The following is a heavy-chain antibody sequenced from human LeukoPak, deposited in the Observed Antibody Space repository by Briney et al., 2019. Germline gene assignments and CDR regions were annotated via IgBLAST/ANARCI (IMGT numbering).Heavy chain of an antibody. V-gene: IGHV3-21*01. J-gene: IGHJ4*02. D-gene: IGHD3-10*01. Sequence: GGSLRLSCAASGFTFSSYEMNWVRQAPGKGLEWVSSISSSSIYIYYADSVKGRFTISRDSAKNSLYLQMNSLRAEDTAVYYCARAPFYYYDSGSGTRVTGNPDYWGQGTLVTVSS. CDR1: GFTFSSYE. CDR2: ISSSSIYI. CDR3: ARAPFYYYDSGSGTRVTGNPDY.